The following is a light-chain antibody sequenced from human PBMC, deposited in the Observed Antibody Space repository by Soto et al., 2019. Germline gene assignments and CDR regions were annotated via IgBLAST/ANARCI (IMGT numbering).Light chain of an antibody. V-gene: IGKV2-28*01. CDR3: MQTIQTPPT. CDR2: LGS. Sequence: DLVMTQSPLSLPVSPGEPASISCRSSQSLLYRNGYNYLDWYLQKTGQSTQLLIYLGSNRASGVPDRFSGSGSDIDFTLRIGEVEAEDVGVYFCMQTIQTPPTFGGGTKVEIK. CDR1: QSLLYRNGYNY. J-gene: IGKJ4*01.